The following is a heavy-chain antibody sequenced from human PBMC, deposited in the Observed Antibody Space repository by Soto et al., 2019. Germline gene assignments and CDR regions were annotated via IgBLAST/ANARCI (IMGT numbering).Heavy chain of an antibody. V-gene: IGHV1-69*01. CDR2: IIPICGTA. Sequence: QVQLVQSGAEVKKPGSSVKVSCKASGGTFSSYAISWVRQAPGQGLEWLGGIIPICGTANYAEKFQGRVTITADESTSTAYMELRSLGSEDTAVYYCARDKDRYSSNKFDYWGQGTLVTVSS. D-gene: IGHD6-13*01. J-gene: IGHJ4*02. CDR3: ARDKDRYSSNKFDY. CDR1: GGTFSSYA.